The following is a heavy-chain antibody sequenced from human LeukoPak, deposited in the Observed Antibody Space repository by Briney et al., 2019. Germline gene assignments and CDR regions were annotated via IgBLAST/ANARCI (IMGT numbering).Heavy chain of an antibody. D-gene: IGHD4-23*01. V-gene: IGHV3-11*04. Sequence: GGSLRLSCAASGFTFSDYYMSWIRQAPGKGLEWVSYISSSGSTIYYADSVKGRFTISRDNAKNSLYLQMNSRRAEDTAVYYCARAPYGGKAIGPYDYWGQGTLVTVSS. CDR2: ISSSGSTI. CDR3: ARAPYGGKAIGPYDY. J-gene: IGHJ4*02. CDR1: GFTFSDYY.